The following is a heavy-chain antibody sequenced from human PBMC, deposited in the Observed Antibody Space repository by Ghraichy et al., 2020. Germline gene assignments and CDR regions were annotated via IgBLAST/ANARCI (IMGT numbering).Heavy chain of an antibody. D-gene: IGHD2-2*02. CDR1: GFTFSSYS. J-gene: IGHJ6*02. Sequence: GGSLRLSCAASGFTFSSYSMNWVRQAPGKGLEWVSSISSSSSYIYYADSVKGRFTISRDNAKNSLYLQMNSLRAEDTAVYYCARDYRVVPAAIHGKHAHYYYYYGMDVWGQGTTVTVSS. V-gene: IGHV3-21*01. CDR3: ARDYRVVPAAIHGKHAHYYYYYGMDV. CDR2: ISSSSSYI.